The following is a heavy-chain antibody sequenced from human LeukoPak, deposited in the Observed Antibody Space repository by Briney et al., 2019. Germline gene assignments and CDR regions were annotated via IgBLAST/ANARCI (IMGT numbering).Heavy chain of an antibody. Sequence: GGSLRLSCAASGFTVSSSYMSWVRQAPGKGLEWGSVIYSGGSTYYADSVKGRFTISRDNSKNTLYLQMNSLRAEDTAVYYCARGRDLLPTPDFDYWGQGTLVTVSS. CDR2: IYSGGST. CDR1: GFTVSSSY. D-gene: IGHD1-26*01. J-gene: IGHJ4*02. V-gene: IGHV3-53*01. CDR3: ARGRDLLPTPDFDY.